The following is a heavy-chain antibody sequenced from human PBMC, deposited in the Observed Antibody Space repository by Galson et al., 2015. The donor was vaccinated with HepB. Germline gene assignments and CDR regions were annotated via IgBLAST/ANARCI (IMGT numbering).Heavy chain of an antibody. D-gene: IGHD6-19*01. CDR1: GFTFSSYA. CDR2: ISGSGGST. J-gene: IGHJ4*02. V-gene: IGHV3-23*01. Sequence: SLRLSCAASGFTFSSYAMSWVRQAPGKGLEWVSAISGSGGSTYYADSVKGRFTISRDNSKNTLYLQMNSLRAEDTAVYYCATLAQWLVYYFDYWGQGTLVTVSS. CDR3: ATLAQWLVYYFDY.